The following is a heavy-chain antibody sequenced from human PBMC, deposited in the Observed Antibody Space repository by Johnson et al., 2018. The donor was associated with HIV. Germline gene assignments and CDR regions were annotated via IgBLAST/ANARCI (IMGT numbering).Heavy chain of an antibody. CDR3: ARACRDGYTCDAFDI. CDR1: GFTVNNNY. Sequence: VQLMESGGGLVQPGGSLRLSCAASGFTVNNNYMTWVRQAPGKGLEWVSVIFSGGSIYFADSVKGRFTISRDNSKNTLYLQMNSLRAEDTAVYYCARACRDGYTCDAFDIWGQGTMVTVSS. D-gene: IGHD5-24*01. CDR2: IFSGGSI. J-gene: IGHJ3*02. V-gene: IGHV3-66*01.